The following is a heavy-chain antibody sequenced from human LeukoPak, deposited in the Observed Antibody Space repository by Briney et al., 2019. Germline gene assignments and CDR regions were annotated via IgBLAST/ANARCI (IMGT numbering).Heavy chain of an antibody. D-gene: IGHD2-2*01. J-gene: IGHJ6*02. CDR2: ISYDGYSK. Sequence: GGSLRLSCAGSGFTFGTYGMHWVRQAPGKGLEWVAVISYDGYSKYYSGSAKGRFTISRDNSKNTLYLQMNSLRPEDTAVYYCANGDPGPADHPMNDYYYSLDVWGQGTTVIVSS. V-gene: IGHV3-30*18. CDR1: GFTFGTYG. CDR3: ANGDPGPADHPMNDYYYSLDV.